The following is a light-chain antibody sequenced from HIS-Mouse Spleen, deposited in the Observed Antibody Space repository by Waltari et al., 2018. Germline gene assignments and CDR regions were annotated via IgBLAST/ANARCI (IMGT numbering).Light chain of an antibody. CDR3: QQYYSYLPIT. CDR1: QGISSY. CDR2: AAS. Sequence: AIRMTQSPSSFSASTGDRVTITCRASQGISSYLAWYQQKPGKAPKLLIYAASTLQSGVPSRCSGSGSGTDFTLTISCLQSEDFATYYCQQYYSYLPITFGQGTRLEIK. J-gene: IGKJ5*01. V-gene: IGKV1-8*01.